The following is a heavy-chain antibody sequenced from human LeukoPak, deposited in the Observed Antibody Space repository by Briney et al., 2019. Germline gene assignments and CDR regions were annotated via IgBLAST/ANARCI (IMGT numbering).Heavy chain of an antibody. CDR2: IYYSGST. J-gene: IGHJ3*02. Sequence: SETLSLTCTVPGGSISSYYWSWIRQPPGKGLEWIGYIYYSGSTNYNPSLKSRVTISVDTSKNQFSLKLSSVTAADTAVYYCAREIVGAKVGHDAFDIWGQGTMVTVSS. CDR3: AREIVGAKVGHDAFDI. CDR1: GGSISSYY. D-gene: IGHD1-26*01. V-gene: IGHV4-59*01.